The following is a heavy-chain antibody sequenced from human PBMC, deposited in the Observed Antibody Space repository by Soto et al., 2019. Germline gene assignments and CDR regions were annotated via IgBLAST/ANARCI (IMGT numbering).Heavy chain of an antibody. V-gene: IGHV1-8*01. CDR3: ARAYRRPTVPTGYYDYYGLDV. D-gene: IGHD4-17*01. J-gene: IGHJ6*02. CDR1: GYTFTSYD. Sequence: ASVKVSCKASGYTFTSYDINWVRQATGQGLEWMGWMNPNSGNTGYAQKFQGRVTMTRNTSISTADMELSSLRSEDTAVYYGARAYRRPTVPTGYYDYYGLDVSGQGPTVPVSS. CDR2: MNPNSGNT.